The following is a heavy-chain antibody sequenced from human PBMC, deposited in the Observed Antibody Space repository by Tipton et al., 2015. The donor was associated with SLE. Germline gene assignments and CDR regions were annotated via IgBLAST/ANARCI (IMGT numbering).Heavy chain of an antibody. CDR3: ARNTGVDFDY. J-gene: IGHJ4*02. CDR2: ISYDGSNK. CDR1: GFTFSTYA. Sequence: SLRLSCAASGFTFSTYAMHWVRQAPGKGLEWVAVISYDGSNKYYADSVKGRFTISRDNAKNSLYLQMNSLRAEDTAVYYCARNTGVDFDYWGQGTLVTVSS. D-gene: IGHD7-27*01. V-gene: IGHV3-30*04.